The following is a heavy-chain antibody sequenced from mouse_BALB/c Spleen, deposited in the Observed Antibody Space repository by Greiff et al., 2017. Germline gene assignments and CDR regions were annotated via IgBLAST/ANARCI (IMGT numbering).Heavy chain of an antibody. J-gene: IGHJ2*01. D-gene: IGHD1-1*01. CDR1: GFAFSSYD. CDR3: ARYGSSPPFDY. Sequence: EVHLVESGGGLVKPGGSLKLSCAASGFAFSSYDMSWVRQTPEKRLEWVAYISSGGGSTYYPDTVKGRFTISRDNAKNTLYLQMSSLKSEDTAMYYCARYGSSPPFDYWGQGTTLTVSS. CDR2: ISSGGGST. V-gene: IGHV5-12-1*01.